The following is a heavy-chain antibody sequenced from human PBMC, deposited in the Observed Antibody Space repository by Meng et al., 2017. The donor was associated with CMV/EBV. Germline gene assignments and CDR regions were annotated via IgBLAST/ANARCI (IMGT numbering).Heavy chain of an antibody. Sequence: CTCDNDHMQWVRQAPGQGPEWMGIIDPTGGRTNYARDFEGRVTMTRDTSTNTVYLELTSLRDDDTAVYYCARSDCSRSSCYLATFDHWGQGTLVTVSS. CDR3: ARSDCSRSSCYLATFDH. D-gene: IGHD2-2*01. CDR2: IDPTGGRT. CDR1: CTCDNDH. V-gene: IGHV1-46*02. J-gene: IGHJ4*02.